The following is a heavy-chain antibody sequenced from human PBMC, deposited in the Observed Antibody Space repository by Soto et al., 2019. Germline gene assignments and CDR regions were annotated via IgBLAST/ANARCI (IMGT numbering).Heavy chain of an antibody. CDR3: ARAPRSSWYAP. D-gene: IGHD6-13*01. CDR2: ISAYNGNT. J-gene: IGHJ5*02. Sequence: QVQLVQSGAEVKKPGASVKVSCKASGYTFTSYGISWVRQAPGQGLEWMGWISAYNGNTNYAQKLQGRVTMTTATSTSTAYMELRRLRSDDTAEYYWARAPRSSWYAPWGQGTLVTVSS. CDR1: GYTFTSYG. V-gene: IGHV1-18*01.